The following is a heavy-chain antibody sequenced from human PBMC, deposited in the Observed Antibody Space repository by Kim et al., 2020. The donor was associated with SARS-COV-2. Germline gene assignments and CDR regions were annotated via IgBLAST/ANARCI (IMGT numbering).Heavy chain of an antibody. CDR2: ISPSGSST. V-gene: IGHV3-23*01. CDR3: TKGGLRSGFDF. D-gene: IGHD5-12*01. Sequence: GGSLRLSCAASGFTFSNYPMTWFRQAPGQGLECVSSISPSGSSTAYADSVKGRFTISRDNSKTTLYLQMNSLRGDDTAIYYCTKGGLRSGFDFRGQGTLVTVSS. CDR1: GFTFSNYP. J-gene: IGHJ4*02.